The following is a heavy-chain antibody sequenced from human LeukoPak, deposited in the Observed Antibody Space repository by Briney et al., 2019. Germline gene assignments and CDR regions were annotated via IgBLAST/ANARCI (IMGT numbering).Heavy chain of an antibody. CDR1: GSTFSGYY. V-gene: IGHV3-11*04. J-gene: IGHJ6*03. CDR3: ARWRCSSSSCNYYYYYMDV. CDR2: ISNSGSAV. D-gene: IGHD2-2*01. Sequence: GGSLRLSCAASGSTFSGYYMTWIRQAPGKGLEWVSYISNSGSAVYYADSVKGRFTISRDNAKNSLYLQMNSLRGDDTGVYYCARWRCSSSSCNYYYYYMDVWGKGTTVTVSS.